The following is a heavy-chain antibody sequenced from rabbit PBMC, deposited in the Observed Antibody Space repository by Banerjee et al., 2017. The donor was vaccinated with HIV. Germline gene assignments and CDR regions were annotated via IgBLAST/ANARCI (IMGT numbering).Heavy chain of an antibody. Sequence: QSLEESGGDLVKPGASLTLTCTASGFSFSSSYYMCWVRQAPGKGLEWIACIVPDSSGVIYYASWARGRFTISKTSSTTVTLQMTSLTAADTATYFCAKESDDGRIGGGYKLWGPGTLVTVS. D-gene: IGHD4-2*01. V-gene: IGHV1S40*01. CDR3: AKESDDGRIGGGYKL. J-gene: IGHJ4*01. CDR2: IVPDSSGVI. CDR1: GFSFSSSYY.